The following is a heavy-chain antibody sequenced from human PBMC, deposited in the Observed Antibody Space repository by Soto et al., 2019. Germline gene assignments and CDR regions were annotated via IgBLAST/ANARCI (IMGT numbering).Heavy chain of an antibody. D-gene: IGHD3-10*01. CDR3: ARDSVLWFGEPHPYYFDY. V-gene: IGHV1-24*01. CDR2: FDPEDGET. Sequence: GASVKVSCKVSGYTLTELSMHWVRQAPGKGLEWMGGFDPEDGETIYAQKFQGRVTMTEDTSTDTAYMELSSLRSEDTAVYYCARDSVLWFGEPHPYYFDYWGQGTLVTVSS. CDR1: GYTLTELS. J-gene: IGHJ4*02.